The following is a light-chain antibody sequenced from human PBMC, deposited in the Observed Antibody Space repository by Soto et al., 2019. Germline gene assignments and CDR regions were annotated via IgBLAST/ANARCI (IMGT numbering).Light chain of an antibody. V-gene: IGKV3-20*01. CDR1: QRVSSTY. CDR2: GAS. Sequence: EIVLTQSPGTLSLFPGERATLSCRASQRVSSTYFAWYRQKPGQPPRLLIYGASKRATGVPDRVSGSGSGTDFHLTINRLEPQDFAVYYCQHYASSPPGFTFGPGTTVDIK. J-gene: IGKJ3*01. CDR3: QHYASSPPGFT.